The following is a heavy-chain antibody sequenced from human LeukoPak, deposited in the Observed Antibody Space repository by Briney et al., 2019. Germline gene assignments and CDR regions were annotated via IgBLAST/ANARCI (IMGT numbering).Heavy chain of an antibody. Sequence: ASVKVSCKASGYTFTSYGISWVRQAPGQGLEWMGCINPKTGATHYAQRFQGRVTVTRDTSILTAYMDLSGLTFDDRAVYYCAREFVGYHLDVWGQGTTVTVSS. J-gene: IGHJ6*02. CDR2: INPKTGAT. CDR3: AREFVGYHLDV. V-gene: IGHV1-2*02. CDR1: GYTFTSYG. D-gene: IGHD1-26*01.